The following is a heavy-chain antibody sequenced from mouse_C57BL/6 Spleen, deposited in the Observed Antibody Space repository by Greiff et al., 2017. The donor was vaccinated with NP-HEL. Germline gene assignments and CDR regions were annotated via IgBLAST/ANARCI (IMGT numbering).Heavy chain of an antibody. J-gene: IGHJ3*01. Sequence: VKLMESGAELVRPGASVTLSCKASGYTFTDYEMHWVKQTPVHGLEWIGAIDPETGGTAYNQKFKGKAILTADKSSSTAYMELRSLTSEDSAVYYCTRDGYSNSWFAYWGQGTLVTVSA. D-gene: IGHD2-5*01. V-gene: IGHV1-15*01. CDR3: TRDGYSNSWFAY. CDR2: IDPETGGT. CDR1: GYTFTDYE.